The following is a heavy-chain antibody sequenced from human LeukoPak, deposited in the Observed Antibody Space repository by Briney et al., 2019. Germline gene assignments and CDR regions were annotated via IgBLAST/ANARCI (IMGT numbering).Heavy chain of an antibody. CDR1: GFTFSGYA. V-gene: IGHV3-23*01. Sequence: GGSLRLSCAASGFTFSGYAMSWVRQAPGKGLEWVSTISGSGDTTYYADSVMGRFTISRDDSKNTAYLQMNSLKTEDTAVYYCTGFLYSSSSNYWGQGTLVTVSS. CDR2: ISGSGDTT. CDR3: TGFLYSSSSNY. J-gene: IGHJ4*02. D-gene: IGHD6-6*01.